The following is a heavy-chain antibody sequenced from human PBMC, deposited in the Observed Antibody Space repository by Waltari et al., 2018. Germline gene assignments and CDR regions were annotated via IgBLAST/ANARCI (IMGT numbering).Heavy chain of an antibody. CDR1: GFTFSSND. Sequence: QVQLVESGGGVVQPGRSLRLSCAASGFTFSSNDMHWVRQAPGKGLEWVTVISYDGSNKYYADSVKGRFTISRDNSKNTLYRQMNSLRGEDTALYYCARSTRWQFDSWGQGTLVTVSS. D-gene: IGHD2-15*01. V-gene: IGHV3-30-3*01. CDR3: ARSTRWQFDS. J-gene: IGHJ5*01. CDR2: ISYDGSNK.